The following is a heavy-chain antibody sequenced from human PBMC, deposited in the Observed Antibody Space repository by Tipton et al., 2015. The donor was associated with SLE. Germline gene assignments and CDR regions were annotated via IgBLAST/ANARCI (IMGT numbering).Heavy chain of an antibody. D-gene: IGHD6-19*01. Sequence: LSLTCTVSGGSISSYYWSWIRQPPGKGLEWVSGINWNGGSTGYADSVKGRFTISRDNAKNSLYLQMNSLRAEDTALYYCAREGGPSLAEYYFDYWGQGTLVTVSS. J-gene: IGHJ4*02. CDR1: GGSISSYY. CDR2: INWNGGST. V-gene: IGHV3-20*04. CDR3: AREGGPSLAEYYFDY.